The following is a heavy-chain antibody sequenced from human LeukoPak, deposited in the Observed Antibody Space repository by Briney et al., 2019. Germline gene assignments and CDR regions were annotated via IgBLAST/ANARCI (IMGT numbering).Heavy chain of an antibody. D-gene: IGHD6-19*01. V-gene: IGHV3-23*01. Sequence: GGSLRLSCAASGFTFSSAAMSWVRQAPGKGLEWVSIISSSGGSTYYADSVKGRFIISRDNSKNTLYLQMNSLRAEDAAVYYCAKGSRSIAVDNLCDYWGQGSLVTVSS. CDR3: AKGSRSIAVDNLCDY. CDR2: ISSSGGST. CDR1: GFTFSSAA. J-gene: IGHJ4*02.